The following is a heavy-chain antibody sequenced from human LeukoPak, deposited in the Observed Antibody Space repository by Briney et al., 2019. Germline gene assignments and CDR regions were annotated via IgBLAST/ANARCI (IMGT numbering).Heavy chain of an antibody. D-gene: IGHD5-12*01. Sequence: GGSLRLSCAASGFTFSSYGMHWVRQAPGKGLEWVAVIWYDGSNKYYADSVKGRFTISRENSKNTLYLQMNSLKAEDTAVYYCCKSWRLYSCYDLNWFDPWGQGTLVTVSS. CDR2: IWYDGSNK. CDR3: CKSWRLYSCYDLNWFDP. CDR1: GFTFSSYG. V-gene: IGHV3-33*01. J-gene: IGHJ5*02.